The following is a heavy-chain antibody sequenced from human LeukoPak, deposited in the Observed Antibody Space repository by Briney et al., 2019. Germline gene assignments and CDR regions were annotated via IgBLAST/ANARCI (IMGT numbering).Heavy chain of an antibody. J-gene: IGHJ4*02. D-gene: IGHD2-2*02. Sequence: GASVKVSCTASGYTFTGYYMHWVRQAPGQGVEWRGWINPNSGGTNYAQKFQGRVTMTRDTSISTAYMELSRLRSDDTAVYYCARQCSSTSCYSGQNDYWGQGTLVTVSS. CDR2: INPNSGGT. CDR1: GYTFTGYY. CDR3: ARQCSSTSCYSGQNDY. V-gene: IGHV1-2*02.